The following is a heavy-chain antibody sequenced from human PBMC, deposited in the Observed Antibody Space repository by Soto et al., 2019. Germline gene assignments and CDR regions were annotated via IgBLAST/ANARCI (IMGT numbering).Heavy chain of an antibody. V-gene: IGHV1-46*01. Sequence: ASVKVSCKASGYTFTASYMHWVRQAPGHGLEWMGIIDPSGGSTSYSQKFQGRVTMTRDTSTSTVYMELNSLRSEDTAVFYCARDSGHYYRSDAFDKWGQGTMVTVS. D-gene: IGHD1-26*01. CDR2: IDPSGGST. CDR3: ARDSGHYYRSDAFDK. CDR1: GYTFTASY. J-gene: IGHJ3*02.